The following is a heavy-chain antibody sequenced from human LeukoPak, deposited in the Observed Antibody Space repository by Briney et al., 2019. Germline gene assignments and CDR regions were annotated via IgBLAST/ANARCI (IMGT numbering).Heavy chain of an antibody. V-gene: IGHV1-46*01. J-gene: IGHJ4*02. CDR1: GYTFTGYY. CDR2: INPSGGTT. D-gene: IGHD6-13*01. Sequence: ASVKVSCKASGYTFTGYYMHWVRQAPGQGLEWMGIINPSGGTTSYAQKLQGRVTMSTEKSTSTAYMELRSLRSDDTAVYYCARARPHPSSSWYFDYWGQGTLVTVSS. CDR3: ARARPHPSSSWYFDY.